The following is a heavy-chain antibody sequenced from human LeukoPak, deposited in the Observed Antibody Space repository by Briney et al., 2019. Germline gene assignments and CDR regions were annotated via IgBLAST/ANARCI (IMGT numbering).Heavy chain of an antibody. D-gene: IGHD2-2*01. J-gene: IGHJ5*02. CDR3: ARGGVVPAAIPMDWFDP. CDR1: GYTFTGYY. CDR2: INPNSGGT. V-gene: IGHV1-2*02. Sequence: GASVKVSCKASGYTFTGYYMHWVRWAPGQGLEWMGWINPNSGGTNYAQKFQGRVTMTRDTSISTAYMELSRLRSDDTAVYYCARGGVVPAAIPMDWFDPWGQGTLVTVSS.